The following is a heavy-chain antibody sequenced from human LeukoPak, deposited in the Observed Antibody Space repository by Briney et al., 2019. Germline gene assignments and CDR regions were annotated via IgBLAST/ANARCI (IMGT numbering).Heavy chain of an antibody. D-gene: IGHD3-10*01. CDR2: ISAYNGNT. Sequence: ASVKVSCKASGYTFTTYHITWVRQAPGQGLEWMGWISAYNGNTNYAQKLQGRVTMTSDTSTSTAYMELRSLRSDDTAVYYCARDNKITMVRGVIAYWGQGTLVTVSS. CDR1: GYTFTTYH. J-gene: IGHJ4*02. CDR3: ARDNKITMVRGVIAY. V-gene: IGHV1-18*01.